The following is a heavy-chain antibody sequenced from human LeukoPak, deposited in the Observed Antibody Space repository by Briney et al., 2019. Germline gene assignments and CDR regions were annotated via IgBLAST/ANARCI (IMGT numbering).Heavy chain of an antibody. CDR3: ARGRLYDSSGYLPHYYYMDV. Sequence: SETLSLTCAVYGGSFSGYYWSGIRQPPGKGLEWIGEINHSGSTNYTPSLKSRVTISVDTSKNQFSLKLSSVTAADTAVYYCARGRLYDSSGYLPHYYYMDVWGKGTTVTVSS. V-gene: IGHV4-34*01. CDR2: INHSGST. CDR1: GGSFSGYY. J-gene: IGHJ6*03. D-gene: IGHD3-22*01.